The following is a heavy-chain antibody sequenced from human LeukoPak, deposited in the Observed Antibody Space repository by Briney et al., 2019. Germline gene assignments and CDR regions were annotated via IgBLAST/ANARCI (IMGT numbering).Heavy chain of an antibody. Sequence: ASVKVSCKASGYTFTGYYMHWVRQAPGHGLEWMGWISPDSGGTNYAQKFQGRVTMTRDTSINTAYMELSRLRSDDTAVYYCARVAGYSSGAADYWGQGTLVTVSS. CDR1: GYTFTGYY. J-gene: IGHJ4*02. CDR3: ARVAGYSSGAADY. CDR2: ISPDSGGT. V-gene: IGHV1-2*02. D-gene: IGHD6-19*01.